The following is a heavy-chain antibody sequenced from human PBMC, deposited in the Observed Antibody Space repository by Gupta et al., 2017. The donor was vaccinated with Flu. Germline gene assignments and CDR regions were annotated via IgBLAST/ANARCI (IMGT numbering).Heavy chain of an antibody. CDR1: GIKCDDYS. CDR2: IRWGSNNK. D-gene: IGHD3-16*01. V-gene: IGHV3-9*01. J-gene: IGHJ4*02. CDR3: AKGGGDNTSKVD. Sequence: ASGIKCDDYSMVWGRQDPGKGLEGVSGIRWGSNNKDDGASVEGRFTISRDNARNSLYLQMNSLRPEDTALYYCAKGGGDNTSKVDGGQGTMVTVAS.